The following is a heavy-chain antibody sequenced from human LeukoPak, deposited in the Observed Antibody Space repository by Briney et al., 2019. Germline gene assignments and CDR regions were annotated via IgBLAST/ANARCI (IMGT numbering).Heavy chain of an antibody. J-gene: IGHJ6*02. D-gene: IGHD2-21*01. CDR3: ARETFPNYYYYGMDV. CDR1: GYTFTSYY. Sequence: ASVKVSCKASGYTFTSYYMHWMRQAPGQGLEWMGIINPSGGSTSYAQKFQGRVTMTRDTSTSTVYMELSSLRSEDTAVYYCARETFPNYYYYGMDVWGQGTTVTVSS. CDR2: INPSGGST. V-gene: IGHV1-46*01.